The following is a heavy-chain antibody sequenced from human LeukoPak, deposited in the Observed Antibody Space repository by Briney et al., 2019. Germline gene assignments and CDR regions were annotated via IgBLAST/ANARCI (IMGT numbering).Heavy chain of an antibody. D-gene: IGHD3-10*01. V-gene: IGHV4-31*03. CDR3: ARGPLRGVMSEAFDI. Sequence: SQTLSLTCTVSGGSISSGGYYWSWIRQHPGKGLEWIGYIHYGGSTQFNASLKSRLIISVDTSKNQFSLKLSSVTAADTAVYYCARGPLRGVMSEAFDIWGQGTMVSVSS. CDR1: GGSISSGGYY. CDR2: IHYGGST. J-gene: IGHJ3*02.